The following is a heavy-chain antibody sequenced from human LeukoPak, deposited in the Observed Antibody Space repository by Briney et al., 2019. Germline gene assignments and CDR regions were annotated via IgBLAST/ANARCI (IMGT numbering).Heavy chain of an antibody. V-gene: IGHV4-34*01. Sequence: SETLSLTCAVYGGSFSGYYWSWIRQPPGKGLEWIGEINHSGSTNYNPSLKSRVTISVDTSKNQFSLKLSSVTAADTAVYYCARGLLDRSSSQDYFDYWGQGTLVTVSS. CDR1: GGSFSGYY. CDR2: INHSGST. D-gene: IGHD6-6*01. CDR3: ARGLLDRSSSQDYFDY. J-gene: IGHJ4*02.